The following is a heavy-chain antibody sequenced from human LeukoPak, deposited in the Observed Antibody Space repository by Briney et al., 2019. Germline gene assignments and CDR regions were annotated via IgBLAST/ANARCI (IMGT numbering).Heavy chain of an antibody. D-gene: IGHD3-3*01. CDR1: GYSISSGYY. CDR2: IYHSGST. Sequence: SETLSLTCAVSGYSISSGYYWGWIRQPPGKGLEWIGSIYHSGSTYYNPSLKSRVTISVDTSKNQFSLKLSSVTAADTAVYYCARPHAVDFWSGYSSWYFDFWGRGTLVTVSS. CDR3: ARPHAVDFWSGYSSWYFDF. J-gene: IGHJ2*01. V-gene: IGHV4-38-2*01.